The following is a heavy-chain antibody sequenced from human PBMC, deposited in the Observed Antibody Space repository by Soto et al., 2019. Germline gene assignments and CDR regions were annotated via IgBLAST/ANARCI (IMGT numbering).Heavy chain of an antibody. Sequence: GGSLRLSCKVSGFDFFGTYGFTWVRQAPGKGLEWIAFIRGRPYGATTEYAASVRGRFTVSRDDSLKQVNLQMNSLKTGDTAVYFCTREALGATSFFGFWGQGAQVTV. CDR3: TREALGATSFFGF. V-gene: IGHV3-49*04. J-gene: IGHJ4*02. CDR2: IRGRPYGATT. CDR1: GFDFFGTYG. D-gene: IGHD1-26*01.